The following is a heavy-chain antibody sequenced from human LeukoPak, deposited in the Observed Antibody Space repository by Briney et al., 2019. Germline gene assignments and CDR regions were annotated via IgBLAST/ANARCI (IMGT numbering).Heavy chain of an antibody. Sequence: GGSLRLSCAASTFTFSSYSMNWVRQAPGKGLEWVSGINWNGGSTGYADSVKGRFSISRDNAKNSLYLQMNSLRAEDTALYYCARARFSYYYYYMDVWGKGTTVTVSS. D-gene: IGHD3-3*01. V-gene: IGHV3-20*04. CDR3: ARARFSYYYYYMDV. J-gene: IGHJ6*03. CDR1: TFTFSSYS. CDR2: INWNGGST.